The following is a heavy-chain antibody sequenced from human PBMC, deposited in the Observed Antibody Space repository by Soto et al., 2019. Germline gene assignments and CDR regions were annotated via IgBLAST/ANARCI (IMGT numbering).Heavy chain of an antibody. CDR2: INPSGGTT. Sequence: ASVKVSCKASGYTFSSYYLHWVRQAPGQGPEWMGIINPSGGTTNYAQTFQGRVTMTRDTSTSTVYMELSSLRSEDTAVYYCATDGKYSSGWYGVDYWGQGTLVTVSS. D-gene: IGHD6-19*01. V-gene: IGHV1-46*01. CDR3: ATDGKYSSGWYGVDY. CDR1: GYTFSSYY. J-gene: IGHJ4*02.